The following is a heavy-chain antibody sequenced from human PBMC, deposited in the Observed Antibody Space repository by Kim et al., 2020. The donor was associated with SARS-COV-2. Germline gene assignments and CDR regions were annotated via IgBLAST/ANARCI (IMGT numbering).Heavy chain of an antibody. Sequence: GGSLRLSCAASGFIFRNYGMHWVRQAPGKGLEWVAVIWYDGSNKYYADSVKGRFTISRDNSKNTLYLQMNSLRAEDTAVYYCARDGGYSYGDSNYYYYGMDVWGQGTTVTVSS. D-gene: IGHD5-18*01. V-gene: IGHV3-33*08. CDR1: GFIFRNYG. J-gene: IGHJ6*02. CDR3: ARDGGYSYGDSNYYYYGMDV. CDR2: IWYDGSNK.